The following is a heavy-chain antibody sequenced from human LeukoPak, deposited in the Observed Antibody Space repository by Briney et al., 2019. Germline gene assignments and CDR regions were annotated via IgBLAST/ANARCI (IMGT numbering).Heavy chain of an antibody. V-gene: IGHV4-39*01. Sequence: PSETLSLTCTVSGGSISSSSYYWGWIRQPPGKGLEWIGSIYYSGSTYYNPSLKSRVTISVDTSKNQFSLKLSSVTAADTAVYYCARHPAGKPAAGTSAYYYWGQGTLVTVSS. CDR3: ARHPAGKPAAGTSAYYY. CDR1: GGSISSSSYY. J-gene: IGHJ4*02. D-gene: IGHD6-13*01. CDR2: IYYSGST.